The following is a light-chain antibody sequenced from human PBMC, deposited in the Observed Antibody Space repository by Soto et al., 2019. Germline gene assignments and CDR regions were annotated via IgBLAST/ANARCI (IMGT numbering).Light chain of an antibody. J-gene: IGKJ1*01. CDR2: KAS. Sequence: DIQMTQSPPTLSASVGDRVTITCRASQTISTWLAWYQQKPGKAPKLLIYKASKLENGVPSRFSGSGSGTEFTLTISSLQPDDFATYYCQHYNSYSEAFGQGTKVGIK. V-gene: IGKV1-5*03. CDR1: QTISTW. CDR3: QHYNSYSEA.